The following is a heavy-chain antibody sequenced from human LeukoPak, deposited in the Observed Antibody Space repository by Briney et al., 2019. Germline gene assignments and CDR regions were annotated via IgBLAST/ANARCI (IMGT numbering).Heavy chain of an antibody. Sequence: ASVKVSCKASGYTFTGYYMHWVRQAPGQGLEWMGWINPNSGGTNYAQKFQGRVTMTRDTSISTAYMVLSRLRSDDTAVYYCARGYVWGSPTPFDYWGQGTLVTVSS. CDR1: GYTFTGYY. D-gene: IGHD3-16*01. J-gene: IGHJ4*02. V-gene: IGHV1-2*02. CDR3: ARGYVWGSPTPFDY. CDR2: INPNSGGT.